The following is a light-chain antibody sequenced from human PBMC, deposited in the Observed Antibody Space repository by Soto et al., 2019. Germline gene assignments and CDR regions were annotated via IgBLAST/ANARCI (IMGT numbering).Light chain of an antibody. CDR3: QQYGSSSWT. Sequence: EIVLTQSPGTLSLSPGERATLSCRASQSVSSSYLAWYQQKPGQAPRLLIYGTSSRATAIPDRFSGSGSGTDFTLTISRLEPEDFAVYYCQQYGSSSWTCGQGTNVEIK. CDR2: GTS. V-gene: IGKV3-20*01. J-gene: IGKJ1*01. CDR1: QSVSSSY.